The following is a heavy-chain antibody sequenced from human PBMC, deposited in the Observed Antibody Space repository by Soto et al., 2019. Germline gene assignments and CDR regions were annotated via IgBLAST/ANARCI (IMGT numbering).Heavy chain of an antibody. CDR2: IWYDGSNK. V-gene: IGHV3-33*01. J-gene: IGHJ4*02. CDR3: ARDPAYYYDSSGFDY. Sequence: GGSLRLSCAASGFTFSSYGMHWVRQAPGKGLEWVAVIWYDGSNKYYADSVKGRFTISRDNSKNTLYLQMNSLRAEDTAVYYCARDPAYYYDSSGFDYWGQGTLVTVSS. CDR1: GFTFSSYG. D-gene: IGHD3-22*01.